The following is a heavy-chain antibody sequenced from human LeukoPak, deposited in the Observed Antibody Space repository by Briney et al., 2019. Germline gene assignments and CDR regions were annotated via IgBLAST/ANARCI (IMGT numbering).Heavy chain of an antibody. Sequence: NPSETLSLTCTVSGGSISDNSYYWGWIRQPPGKGLEWIGSIYYSGSTYCNPSLKSRVTMSGDASKNQFSLKLSSVTAADTAVYYCARGRGDDHKWGQGTLVTVSS. J-gene: IGHJ4*02. CDR2: IYYSGST. V-gene: IGHV4-39*07. CDR1: GGSISDNSYY. CDR3: ARGRGDDHK. D-gene: IGHD3-10*01.